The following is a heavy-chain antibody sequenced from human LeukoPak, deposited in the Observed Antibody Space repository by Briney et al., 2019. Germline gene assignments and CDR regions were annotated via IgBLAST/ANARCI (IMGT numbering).Heavy chain of an antibody. CDR3: ARARSDILTGHPFDY. CDR2: INPNSGGT. CDR1: GYTFTGYY. D-gene: IGHD3-9*01. V-gene: IGHV1-2*02. Sequence: ASVKVSCKASGYTFTGYYMHWVRQAPGQGLEWMGWINPNSGGTNYAQKFQGRVTMTRDTSISTAYMELSRLRSDDTAVYYCARARSDILTGHPFDYWGQGTLVTVSS. J-gene: IGHJ4*02.